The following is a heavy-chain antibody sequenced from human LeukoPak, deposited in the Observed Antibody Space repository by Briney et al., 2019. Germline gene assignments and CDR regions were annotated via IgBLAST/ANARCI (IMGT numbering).Heavy chain of an antibody. CDR2: IYYTGST. CDR1: GASITSDDFY. Sequence: SQTLSLTCTVSGASITSDDFYWNWIRQHPGKGLEWIGYIYYTGSTYYNSSLKSRVTISIDTSKNQCSLNLSSVTAADTAVYYCARGPPFASWGQGTLVTVSS. CDR3: ARGPPFAS. D-gene: IGHD3-16*01. J-gene: IGHJ1*01. V-gene: IGHV4-31*03.